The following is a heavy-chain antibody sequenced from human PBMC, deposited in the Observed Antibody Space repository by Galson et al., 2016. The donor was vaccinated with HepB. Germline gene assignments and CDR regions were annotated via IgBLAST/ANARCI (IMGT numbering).Heavy chain of an antibody. CDR1: GFTVSNNY. D-gene: IGHD1/OR15-1a*01. CDR2: IYSGGRT. J-gene: IGHJ6*02. V-gene: IGHV3-53*01. CDR3: ATAPNKTV. Sequence: SLRLSCAASGFTVSNNYMTWVRQAPGKGLEWVSVIYSGGRTYYADSVKGRFTISRDNSKNTLFLQMNSLRAEDTAVYYCATAPNKTVWGQGTTVTVSS.